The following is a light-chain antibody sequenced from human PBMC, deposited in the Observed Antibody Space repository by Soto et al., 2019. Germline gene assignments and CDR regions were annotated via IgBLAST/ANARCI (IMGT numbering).Light chain of an antibody. Sequence: PGARATLSCRASQSVSSYLAWYQQKPGQAPRLLIYDTSNRAAGIPARFSGSGSGTDFTLTISSLEPEDFAVYYCQQRSNWPPLTFGGGTKVEIK. CDR2: DTS. J-gene: IGKJ4*01. CDR3: QQRSNWPPLT. CDR1: QSVSSY. V-gene: IGKV3-11*01.